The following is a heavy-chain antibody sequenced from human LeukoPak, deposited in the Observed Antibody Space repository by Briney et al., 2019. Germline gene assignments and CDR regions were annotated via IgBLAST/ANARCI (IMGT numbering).Heavy chain of an antibody. CDR1: GLTVSTNY. J-gene: IGHJ3*02. CDR2: LYSAGNT. V-gene: IGHV3-53*01. CDR3: AGVREHQDNAFDI. D-gene: IGHD1/OR15-1a*01. Sequence: GGSLRLSCAASGLTVSTNYMTWVRQAPGKGLEWVSVLYSAGNTYYADSVKGRFTISRDNSKNTLYLQMNSLRAEDTAMYYCAGVREHQDNAFDIWGQGTMVTVSS.